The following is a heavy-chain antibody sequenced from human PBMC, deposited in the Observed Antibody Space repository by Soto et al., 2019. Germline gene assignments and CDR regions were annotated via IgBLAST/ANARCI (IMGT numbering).Heavy chain of an antibody. CDR1: GGSISSDDHY. Sequence: QVQLQESGPGLVKPSQTLSLTCTVSGGSISSDDHYWSWIRQPPGKGLEWIGSIFHSGGTYYNPSLTSRITMSVETFKNPFSLNLSTVTAADTAVYHFARDHYEGYFDYWGQGTLVTVSS. CDR2: IFHSGGT. V-gene: IGHV4-30-4*01. J-gene: IGHJ4*02. CDR3: ARDHYEGYFDY. D-gene: IGHD4-17*01.